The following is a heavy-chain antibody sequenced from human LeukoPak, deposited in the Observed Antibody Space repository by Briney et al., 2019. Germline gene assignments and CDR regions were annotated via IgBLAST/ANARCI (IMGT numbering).Heavy chain of an antibody. Sequence: GGSLRLSCAASGFTFSSYWMSWVRQAPGKGLEWVANIKQDGSEKYYVDSVKGRFTISRDNAKNSLFLHMNSLRADDTAVYYCARGGINAFDMWGQGTMVTVSS. V-gene: IGHV3-7*01. D-gene: IGHD2-21*01. CDR3: ARGGINAFDM. CDR1: GFTFSSYW. CDR2: IKQDGSEK. J-gene: IGHJ3*02.